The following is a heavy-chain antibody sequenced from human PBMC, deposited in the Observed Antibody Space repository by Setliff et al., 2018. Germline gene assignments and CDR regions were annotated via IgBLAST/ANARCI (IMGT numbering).Heavy chain of an antibody. D-gene: IGHD3-3*01. CDR2: ISGSGGST. CDR1: GFTFTNYA. J-gene: IGHJ6*02. Sequence: HPGGSLRLSCAASGFTFTNYAMTWVRQAPGKGLQWVSAISGSGGSTYYADSVKGRFTISRDNSKSTLYLQMNSLRAEDTAVYYCAKVNNRFWSGYYPYYYGMDVWGQGTTVTVSS. CDR3: AKVNNRFWSGYYPYYYGMDV. V-gene: IGHV3-23*01.